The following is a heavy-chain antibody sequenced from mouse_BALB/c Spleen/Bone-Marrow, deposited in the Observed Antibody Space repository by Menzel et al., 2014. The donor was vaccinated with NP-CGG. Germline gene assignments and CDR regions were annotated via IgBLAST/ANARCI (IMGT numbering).Heavy chain of an antibody. V-gene: IGHV5-17*02. D-gene: IGHD1-2*01. CDR2: ISSGSSTI. Sequence: DVMLVESGGGLVQPGGSRKLSCAASGFTFSSFGMHWVRQAPEKGLEWVAYISSGSSTIYYADTVKGRFTISRDNPKNTLFLQMTSLRSEDTAMYYCARSLITTATYYFDYWGQGTTLTVSS. CDR1: GFTFSSFG. J-gene: IGHJ2*01. CDR3: ARSLITTATYYFDY.